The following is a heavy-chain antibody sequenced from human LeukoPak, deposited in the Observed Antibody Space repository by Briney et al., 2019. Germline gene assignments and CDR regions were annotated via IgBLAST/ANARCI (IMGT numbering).Heavy chain of an antibody. CDR2: ISSSSSYI. CDR3: AREEFSGSYYFDY. D-gene: IGHD1-26*01. CDR1: GFTFSSYS. V-gene: IGHV3-21*01. J-gene: IGHJ4*02. Sequence: GGSLRLSCAASGFTFSSYSMNWVRQAPGKGLEWVSSISSSSSYIYYADSVKGRFTISKDNAKNSLYLQMNSLRAEDTAVYYCAREEFSGSYYFDYWGQGTLVTVSS.